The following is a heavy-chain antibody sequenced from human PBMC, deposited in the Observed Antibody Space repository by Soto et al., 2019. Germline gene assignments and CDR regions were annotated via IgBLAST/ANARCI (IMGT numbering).Heavy chain of an antibody. CDR3: ARSPGYSASWGYFYYGMKI. V-gene: IGHV1-18*01. D-gene: IGHD6-13*01. Sequence: QVQLVQSGAELKKPGASVKVSCKASGYTFTNYGISWVRQAPGQGLEWMGWINTYHGNTKYAQKPQGRVTMTKDTSTSTAYMELTSLRSDDTAVYYCARSPGYSASWGYFYYGMKIWGQGTTVIVSS. J-gene: IGHJ6*02. CDR1: GYTFTNYG. CDR2: INTYHGNT.